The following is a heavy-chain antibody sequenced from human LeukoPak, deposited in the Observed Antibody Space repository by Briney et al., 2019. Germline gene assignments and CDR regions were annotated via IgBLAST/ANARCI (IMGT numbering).Heavy chain of an antibody. D-gene: IGHD6-19*01. Sequence: ASVKVSCKASGYSFTGYYMHWVRQAPGRGLEWMGWINPNSGGTNYAQKFQGRVTMTRDTSISTAYMELSRLRSDDTAVYYCARVRRPKTSVAEVDYWGQGTLVTVSS. V-gene: IGHV1-2*02. CDR3: ARVRRPKTSVAEVDY. J-gene: IGHJ4*02. CDR2: INPNSGGT. CDR1: GYSFTGYY.